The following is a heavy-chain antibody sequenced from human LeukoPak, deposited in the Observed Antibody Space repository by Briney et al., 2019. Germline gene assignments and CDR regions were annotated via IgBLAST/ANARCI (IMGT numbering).Heavy chain of an antibody. J-gene: IGHJ4*02. V-gene: IGHV3-23*05. Sequence: GGSLRLSCAVSGFTLSNYAMSWVRQAPGRGLEWVSSVLIRRKHTYHADSVEGRFIVSRDDSNSTLYLQMHSLRAEDTAVYYCVKRPASSDAYFEEWGRGTLVTVSS. CDR1: GFTLSNYA. CDR3: VKRPASSDAYFEE. CDR2: VLIRRKHT. D-gene: IGHD2-2*01.